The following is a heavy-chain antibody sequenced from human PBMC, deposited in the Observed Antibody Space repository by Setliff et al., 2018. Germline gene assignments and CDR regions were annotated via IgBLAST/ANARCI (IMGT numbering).Heavy chain of an antibody. D-gene: IGHD2-2*01. CDR1: GFTFSSYA. J-gene: IGHJ6*02. CDR3: AISTPPYCSSTSCYPINYYYYCAMDD. V-gene: IGHV3-64*02. Sequence: GGSLRLSCAASGFTFSSYAMHWVRQAPGKGLEYVSAISSNGGSTYYADSVKGRFTISRDNSKNTLYLQMGSLRAEDMAVYYCAISTPPYCSSTSCYPINYYYYCAMDDWGQGTTVTVSS. CDR2: ISSNGGST.